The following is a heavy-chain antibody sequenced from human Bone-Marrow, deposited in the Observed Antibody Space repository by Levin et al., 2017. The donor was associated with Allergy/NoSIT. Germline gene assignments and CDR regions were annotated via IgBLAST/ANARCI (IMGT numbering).Heavy chain of an antibody. V-gene: IGHV1-18*01. CDR3: VREGGQEGDFWSGYAGDYGMDV. D-gene: IGHD3-3*01. CDR1: GYTFTSYG. J-gene: IGHJ6*02. CDR2: ISAYNGNT. Sequence: ASVKVSCKASGYTFTSYGISWVRQAPGQGLEWMGWISAYNGNTNYAQKLQGRVTMTTDTSTSTAYMELRSLRSDDTAVYYCVREGGQEGDFWSGYAGDYGMDVWGQGTTVTVSS.